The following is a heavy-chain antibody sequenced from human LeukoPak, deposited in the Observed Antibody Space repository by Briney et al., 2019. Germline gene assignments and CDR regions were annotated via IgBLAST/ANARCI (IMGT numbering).Heavy chain of an antibody. CDR2: IYYSGST. V-gene: IGHV4-59*12. D-gene: IGHD4-23*01. CDR3: ARYKTVVNSWDMEAFDI. CDR1: GGSISSYY. J-gene: IGHJ3*02. Sequence: SETLSLTCTVSGGSISSYYWSWIRQPPGKGLEWIGYIYYSGSTNYNPSLKSRVTISVDTSKNQFSLKLSSVTAADTAVYYCARYKTVVNSWDMEAFDIWGQGTMVTVSS.